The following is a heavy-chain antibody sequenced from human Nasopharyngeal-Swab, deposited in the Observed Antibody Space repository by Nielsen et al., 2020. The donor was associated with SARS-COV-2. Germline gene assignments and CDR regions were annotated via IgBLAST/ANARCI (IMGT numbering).Heavy chain of an antibody. D-gene: IGHD6-13*01. CDR3: ANSISSSSLRWFDP. V-gene: IGHV1-3*01. Sequence: WVRQAPGQRLEWMGWINAGNGNTKYSQKFQGRVTFTRDTPASTAYMELSSLRSEDTAVYYCANSISSSSLRWFDPWGQGTLVTVSS. J-gene: IGHJ5*02. CDR2: INAGNGNT.